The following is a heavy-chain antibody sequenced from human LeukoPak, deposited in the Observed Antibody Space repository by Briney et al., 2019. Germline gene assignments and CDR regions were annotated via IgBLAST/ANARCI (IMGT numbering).Heavy chain of an antibody. CDR1: GGTFSSYA. J-gene: IGHJ4*02. CDR2: IIPIFGTA. CDR3: VGGATFSRRGGWDYFDY. V-gene: IGHV1-69*05. Sequence: ASVKVSCKASGGTFSSYAISWVRQAPGQGLEWMGGIIPIFGTANYAQKFQGRVTITTDESTSTAYMKLSSLRSEDTAVYYCVGGATFSRRGGWDYFDYWGQGTLVTVSS. D-gene: IGHD1-26*01.